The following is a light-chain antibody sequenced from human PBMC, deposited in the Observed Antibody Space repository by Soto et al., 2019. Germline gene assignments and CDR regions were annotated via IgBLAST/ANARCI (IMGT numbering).Light chain of an antibody. CDR3: QQYRSSPIT. CDR1: QGVSSY. Sequence: EIVLTQSPATLSLSPLERATLSFMASQGVSSYLAWYQQKPGQAPRLLIFGASSRATGIPDRISGSGSGTDFTLTISRLEPQDFAVYYCQQYRSSPITFGQGTRLEIK. CDR2: GAS. V-gene: IGKV3-20*01. J-gene: IGKJ5*01.